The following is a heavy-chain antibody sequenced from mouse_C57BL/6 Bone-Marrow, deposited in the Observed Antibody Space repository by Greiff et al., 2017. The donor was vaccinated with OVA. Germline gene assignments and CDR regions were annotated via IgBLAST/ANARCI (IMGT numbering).Heavy chain of an antibody. V-gene: IGHV5-16*01. J-gene: IGHJ1*03. CDR1: GFTFSDYY. Sequence: EVQVVESEGGLVQPGSSMKLSCTASGFTFSDYYMAWVRQVPEKGLEWVANINYDGSSTYYLDSLKSRFIISRDNAKNILYLQMSSLKSEDTATYYCARVAHLYFDVWGTGTTVTVSS. CDR2: INYDGSST. CDR3: ARVAHLYFDV. D-gene: IGHD1-1*02.